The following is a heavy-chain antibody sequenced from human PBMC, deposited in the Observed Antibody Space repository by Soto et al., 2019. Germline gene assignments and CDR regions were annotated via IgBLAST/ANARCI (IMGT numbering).Heavy chain of an antibody. CDR3: AKRSLYSSNHADDY. D-gene: IGHD6-13*01. CDR2: ISGSGGST. Sequence: GGSLRLSCAASGFTFSSYAMSWVRQAPGKGLEWVSAISGSGGSTYYADSVKGRFTISRDNSKNTLYLQMNSLRAEDTAVYYCAKRSLYSSNHADDYWGQGTLVTVSS. CDR1: GFTFSSYA. V-gene: IGHV3-23*01. J-gene: IGHJ4*02.